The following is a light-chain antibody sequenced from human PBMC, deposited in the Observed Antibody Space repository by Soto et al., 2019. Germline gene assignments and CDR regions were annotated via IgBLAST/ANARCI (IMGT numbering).Light chain of an antibody. J-gene: IGKJ5*01. Sequence: EIVLTQSPATLSVSPGERATLSCRASQSVGSYLAWYQQKVGQAPRLLIYDASKRATGLPDRFSGSGSGTDFTLTISSLEPEDFAVYYCQQRSDWPITFGQGTRLEI. V-gene: IGKV3-11*01. CDR1: QSVGSY. CDR2: DAS. CDR3: QQRSDWPIT.